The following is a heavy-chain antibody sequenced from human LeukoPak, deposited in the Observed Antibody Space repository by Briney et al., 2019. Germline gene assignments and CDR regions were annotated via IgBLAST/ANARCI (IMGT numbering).Heavy chain of an antibody. CDR3: ARANGAAPSYYYYYYMDV. V-gene: IGHV1-46*01. D-gene: IGHD2-8*01. CDR2: INPIDGTT. CDR1: GYTFSSYY. Sequence: ASVKVSCKASGYTFSSYYMHWVRQAAGQGLEWMGIINPIDGTTSYAQKFQGRVTMTRDMSTSTVYMELISLRSEDTAVYYCARANGAAPSYYYYYYMDVWGKGTTVTVSS. J-gene: IGHJ6*03.